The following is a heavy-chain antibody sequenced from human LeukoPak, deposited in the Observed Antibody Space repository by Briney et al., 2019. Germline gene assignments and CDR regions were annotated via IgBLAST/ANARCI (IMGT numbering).Heavy chain of an antibody. D-gene: IGHD2-2*01. V-gene: IGHV3-9*01. J-gene: IGHJ4*02. CDR1: GFTFDDYA. Sequence: SLRLSCAASGFTFDDYAMHWVRQAPGKGLEWVSGISWNSGSIGYADSVKGRFTISRDNAKNSLYLQMNSLRAEDTALYYCAKDIGTTDIVVVPAALALDYWGQGTLVTVSS. CDR2: ISWNSGSI. CDR3: AKDIGTTDIVVVPAALALDY.